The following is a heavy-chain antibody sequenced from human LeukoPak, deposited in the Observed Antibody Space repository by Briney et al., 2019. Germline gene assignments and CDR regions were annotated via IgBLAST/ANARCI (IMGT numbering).Heavy chain of an antibody. D-gene: IGHD1-26*01. CDR3: TTNYFDY. CDR1: GFAFSGYA. CDR2: ISWNRDSI. V-gene: IGHV3-9*01. Sequence: GGSLRLSCVASGFAFSGYAMTWVRQAPGKGLEWVSGISWNRDSIGYADFVKGRFTISRDNAKNSLYLQMNSLRAEDTASYYCTTNYFDYWGQGTLVTVSS. J-gene: IGHJ4*02.